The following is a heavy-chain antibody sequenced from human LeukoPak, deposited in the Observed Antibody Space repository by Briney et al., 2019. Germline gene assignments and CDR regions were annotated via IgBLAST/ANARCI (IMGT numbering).Heavy chain of an antibody. D-gene: IGHD2/OR15-2a*01. J-gene: IGHJ5*02. CDR1: GYSLTGHY. CDR3: ARQSNKGGFDP. CDR2: INPNSGGT. V-gene: IGHV1-2*02. Sequence: ASVKVSGMASGYSLTGHYMHWVRQAPGQGLEWMGWINPNSGGTNYAQKFQGRVTITRDTSISTAYMEVTRMESDDTAVYYCARQSNKGGFDPWGQGTLVTVSS.